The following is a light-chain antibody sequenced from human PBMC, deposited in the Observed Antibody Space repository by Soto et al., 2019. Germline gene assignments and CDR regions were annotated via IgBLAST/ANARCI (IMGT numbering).Light chain of an antibody. V-gene: IGLV2-14*01. CDR2: DVS. CDR1: SSDVGGYNC. J-gene: IGLJ1*01. Sequence: QSVLTQPASVSGSPGQSITISCTGTSSDVGGYNCVSWYQQHPGKAPKLMIYDVSNRPSGVSNRFSGSKSGNTASLTISGLQAEDEADYYCSSYTSSSAFYVFGTGTKVTVL. CDR3: SSYTSSSAFYV.